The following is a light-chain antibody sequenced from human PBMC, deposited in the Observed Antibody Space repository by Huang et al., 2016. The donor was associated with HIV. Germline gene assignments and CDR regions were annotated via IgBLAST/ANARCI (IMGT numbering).Light chain of an antibody. CDR1: QSISNY. CDR3: QQSYSIPFP. Sequence: DIQMTQSPSSLSASVGDRVTVTCRASQSISNYLRWYQKTPGNAPTLLIHSASTLQSGVPSMFSGGVSGTDFTLTISGLQPEDFASYFCQQSYSIPFPCGPGSTVDI. V-gene: IGKV1-39*01. J-gene: IGKJ3*01. CDR2: SAS.